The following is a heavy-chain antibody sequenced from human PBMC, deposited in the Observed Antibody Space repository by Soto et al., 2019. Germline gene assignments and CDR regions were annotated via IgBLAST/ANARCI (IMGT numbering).Heavy chain of an antibody. Sequence: HPGGSLRLSCAASGFTFSSYAMSWVRQAPGKGLEWVSAISGSGGSTYYADSVKGRFTISRDNSKNTLYLQMNSLRAEDTAVYYCAKGYYGSGTHGEYYYYGMDVWGQGTTVTVSS. J-gene: IGHJ6*02. CDR3: AKGYYGSGTHGEYYYYGMDV. D-gene: IGHD3-10*01. V-gene: IGHV3-23*01. CDR1: GFTFSSYA. CDR2: ISGSGGST.